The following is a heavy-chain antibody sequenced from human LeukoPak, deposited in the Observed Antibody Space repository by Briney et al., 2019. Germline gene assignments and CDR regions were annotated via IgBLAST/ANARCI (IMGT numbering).Heavy chain of an antibody. D-gene: IGHD3-3*01. J-gene: IGHJ6*03. CDR1: GGSISSYSYY. CDR2: INHSGST. V-gene: IGHV4-39*07. CDR3: ARDRDFWSGYTNYYYYMDV. Sequence: PSETLSLTCTVSGGSISSYSYYWSWIRQPPGKGLEWIGEINHSGSTNYNPSLKSRVTISVDTSKNQFSLKLSSVTAADTAVYYCARDRDFWSGYTNYYYYMDVWGKGTTVTVSS.